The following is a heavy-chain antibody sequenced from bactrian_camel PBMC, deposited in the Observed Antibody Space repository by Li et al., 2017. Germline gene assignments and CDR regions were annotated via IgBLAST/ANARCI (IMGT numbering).Heavy chain of an antibody. CDR2: INSGGGGT. V-gene: IGHV3S31*01. D-gene: IGHD6*01. CDR1: GSTVGSYA. CDR3: AKVYGGDWRSWTGFGP. Sequence: QLVESGGGSVQAGGSLRLSCAATGSTVGSYAMSWVRQAPGKGLEWLTINSGGGGTYYADSVQGRFTASRDNAKNMLYLQLNSLKSGDTAMYYCAKVYGGDWRSWTGFGPWGQGTQVTVS. J-gene: IGHJ6*01.